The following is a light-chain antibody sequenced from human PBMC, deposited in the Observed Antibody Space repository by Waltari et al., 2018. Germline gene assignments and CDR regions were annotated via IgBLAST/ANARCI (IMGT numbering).Light chain of an antibody. CDR1: SSDVGGYNY. CDR2: DVS. V-gene: IGLV2-14*03. Sequence: QSALTQPASVSGSPGQSITISCTGTSSDVGGYNYVSWYQQTPGKAPKLMIYDVSNRPSGFSNRFSGSKSGNTASLTISGLQAEDEADYYCSSYTSSSTPYVFGTGTKVTVL. J-gene: IGLJ1*01. CDR3: SSYTSSSTPYV.